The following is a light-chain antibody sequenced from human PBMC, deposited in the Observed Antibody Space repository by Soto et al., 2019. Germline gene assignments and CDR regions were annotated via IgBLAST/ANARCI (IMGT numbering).Light chain of an antibody. Sequence: QSVLTQPPSVSGAPGQRVTISCTGSSSNIGAGYHVHWYQHLPGTAPKLLIYDNFNRPSGVPDRFSGSRSGTSASLDIIGLQAEDEADFYCQSYDNRLSGVIFGGGTKLTVL. CDR1: SSNIGAGYH. CDR3: QSYDNRLSGVI. V-gene: IGLV1-40*01. J-gene: IGLJ2*01. CDR2: DNF.